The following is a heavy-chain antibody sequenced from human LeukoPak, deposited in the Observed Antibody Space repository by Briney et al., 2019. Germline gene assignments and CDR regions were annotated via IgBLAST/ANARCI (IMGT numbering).Heavy chain of an antibody. CDR3: ARGGYCSNVVCYTSRSLGY. V-gene: IGHV3-11*01. CDR1: GNTFSDYY. J-gene: IGHJ4*02. Sequence: PGGSLRLSCVASGNTFSDYYMNCTRQARGKGLECVSYISGSGSTKFYADSVRGRLTISRDNAKNSLYLQMNSLRAEDTAVYYCARGGYCSNVVCYTSRSLGYWGQGTLVTVSS. D-gene: IGHD2-8*01. CDR2: ISGSGSTK.